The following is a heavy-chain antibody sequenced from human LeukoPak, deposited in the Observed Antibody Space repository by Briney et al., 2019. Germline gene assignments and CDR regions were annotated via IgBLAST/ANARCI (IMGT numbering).Heavy chain of an antibody. CDR2: ISWNSGSI. CDR1: GFTFDDYA. Sequence: GGSLRLSCAASGFTFDDYAMHWVRQAPGKGLEWDSGISWNSGSIGYADSVKGRFTISRDNAKNSLYLQMDSLRAEDTALYYCAKDYYGSGQYGMDVWGQGTTVTVSS. CDR3: AKDYYGSGQYGMDV. J-gene: IGHJ6*02. V-gene: IGHV3-9*01. D-gene: IGHD3-10*01.